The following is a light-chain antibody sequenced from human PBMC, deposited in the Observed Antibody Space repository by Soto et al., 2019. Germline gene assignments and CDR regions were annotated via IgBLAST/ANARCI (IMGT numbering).Light chain of an antibody. CDR3: QSDDSGRSGYVV. V-gene: IGLV1-40*01. CDR2: GNS. J-gene: IGLJ2*01. Sequence: QSVLTQPPSASGAPGQRVTISCTGSSSNIGVGYDVHWYQQLPGTATNLLIYGNSNRPSGAPARFSGSKSGASASLAITGRLAADEADDYCQSDDSGRSGYVVFGGGTKLTVL. CDR1: SSNIGVGYD.